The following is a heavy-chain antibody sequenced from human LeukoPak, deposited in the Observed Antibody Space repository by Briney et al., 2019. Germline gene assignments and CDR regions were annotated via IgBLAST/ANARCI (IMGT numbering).Heavy chain of an antibody. D-gene: IGHD3-3*01. CDR1: GFTFSSYS. CDR3: ARGLDVTRPFRYDFWSGYLALHYYYMDV. V-gene: IGHV3-21*01. Sequence: GGSLRLSCAASGFTFSSYSMNWVRQAPGKGLEWVSSISSSSSYIYYADSVKGRFTISRDNAKNSLYLQMNSLRAEDTAVYYCARGLDVTRPFRYDFWSGYLALHYYYMDVWGKGTTVTVSS. CDR2: ISSSSSYI. J-gene: IGHJ6*03.